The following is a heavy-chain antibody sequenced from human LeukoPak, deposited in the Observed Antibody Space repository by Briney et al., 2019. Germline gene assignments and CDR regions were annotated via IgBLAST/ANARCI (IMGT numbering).Heavy chain of an antibody. CDR2: ISSSGGST. J-gene: IGHJ4*02. Sequence: GGSLRLSCAASGFTLSNYAMSWVRQAPGKGLQWVSGISSSGGSTYQVDSVKGRFTISRDNSKNTLYLQMNSLRAEDTAVYYCARSLSSRFSGPRRPYYFDYWGQGTLVTVSS. D-gene: IGHD3-16*02. V-gene: IGHV3-23*01. CDR1: GFTLSNYA. CDR3: ARSLSSRFSGPRRPYYFDY.